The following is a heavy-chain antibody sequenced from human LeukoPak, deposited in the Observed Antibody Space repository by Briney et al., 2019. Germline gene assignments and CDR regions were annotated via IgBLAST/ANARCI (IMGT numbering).Heavy chain of an antibody. V-gene: IGHV4-34*01. CDR1: GGSFSGYY. Sequence: SETLSLTCAVYGGSFSGYYWSWIRQPPGKGLEWIGEINHSGSTNYNPSLKSRVTISVDTSKNQFSLKLSSVTAADTAVYYCASYGDRLLYFDYWGQGTLVTVSS. CDR3: ASYGDRLLYFDY. CDR2: INHSGST. J-gene: IGHJ4*02. D-gene: IGHD4-17*01.